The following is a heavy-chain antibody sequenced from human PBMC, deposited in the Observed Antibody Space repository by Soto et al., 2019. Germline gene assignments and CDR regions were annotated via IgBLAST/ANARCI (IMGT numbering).Heavy chain of an antibody. D-gene: IGHD3-10*01. J-gene: IGHJ4*02. CDR2: ISYRGNT. Sequence: SETLSLTCTVSSGSISGYFWSWIRQPPGKEPEWIGYISYRGNTNYNPSLQSRVSISLVTSKNQISLKLDAVTASDTAVYYCARMAPYKEGSSVYYFDFWGQGTLVTVSS. V-gene: IGHV4-59*01. CDR3: ARMAPYKEGSSVYYFDF. CDR1: SGSISGYF.